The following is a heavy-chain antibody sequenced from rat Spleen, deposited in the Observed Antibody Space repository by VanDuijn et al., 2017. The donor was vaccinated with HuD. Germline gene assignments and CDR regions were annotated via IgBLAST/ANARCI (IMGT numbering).Heavy chain of an antibody. CDR3: ASLMYTPDYLGVMDV. Sequence: EVQLVESDGGLVQPGRSLKLSCAASGFTFSDYYMVWVRQAPTKGLEWVASITTGGAITSYRDSVKGRFTISRDNARNTLYLQMDSLRSEDTATYYCASLMYTPDYLGVMDVWGQGASVTVSS. CDR1: GFTFSDYY. CDR2: ITTGGAIT. V-gene: IGHV5-25*01. J-gene: IGHJ4*01. D-gene: IGHD1-6*01.